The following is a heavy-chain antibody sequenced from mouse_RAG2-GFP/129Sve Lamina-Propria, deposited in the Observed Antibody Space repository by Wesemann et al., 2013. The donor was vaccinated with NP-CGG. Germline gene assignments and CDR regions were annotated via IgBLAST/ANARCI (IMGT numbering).Heavy chain of an antibody. Sequence: GGLVQPGGSLKLSCAASGFTFSDYYMYWVRQTPEKRLEWVAYISNGGGSTYYPDTVKGRFTISRDNAKNTLYLQMSRLKSEDTAMYYCARGDGNYAMDYWGQGTSVTVSS. D-gene: IGHD2-1*01. CDR1: GFTFSDYY. V-gene: IGHV5-12*01. CDR2: ISNGGGST. CDR3: ARGDGNYAMDY. J-gene: IGHJ4*01.